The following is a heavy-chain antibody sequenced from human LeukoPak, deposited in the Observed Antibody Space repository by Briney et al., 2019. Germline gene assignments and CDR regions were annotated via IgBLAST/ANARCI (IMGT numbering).Heavy chain of an antibody. J-gene: IGHJ4*02. CDR2: ISHSGST. V-gene: IGHV4-59*01. CDR3: ARDIAAAGTHFDY. D-gene: IGHD6-13*01. Sequence: PSETLSLTCAVSDGSISNYYWSWIRQPPGMGLEWIGYISHSGSTNYNPSLESRVTISVDTSKNQFYLELSSVTAADTAVYYCARDIAAAGTHFDYWGQGTLVTVSS. CDR1: DGSISNYY.